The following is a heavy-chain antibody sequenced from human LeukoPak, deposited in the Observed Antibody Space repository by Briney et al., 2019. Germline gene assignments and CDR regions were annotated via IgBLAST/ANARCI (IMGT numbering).Heavy chain of an antibody. V-gene: IGHV3-74*01. Sequence: GGPLILSCAASGFTFSSYWMHWVRQAPGKGLVWVSRINSDGSSTYYADSVKGRFTTSRDNSKNTVYLQTSSLRAEDTAVYYCAGKRYWGQGTLVTVSS. CDR1: GFTFSSYW. J-gene: IGHJ4*02. CDR2: INSDGSST. CDR3: AGKRY. D-gene: IGHD6-25*01.